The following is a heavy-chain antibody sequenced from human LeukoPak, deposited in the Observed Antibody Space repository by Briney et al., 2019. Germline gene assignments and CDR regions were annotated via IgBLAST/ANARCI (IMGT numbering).Heavy chain of an antibody. Sequence: GGSLRLSCAPSGSPFSSYWMLWVRHAPGKGLVWVSRISGDGTIKTYADFVRGLFIVSRDNTKNILYLQMNSLKVEDTATYFCSRSQFDYWGQGVLVTVSS. J-gene: IGHJ4*02. CDR2: ISGDGTIK. CDR1: GSPFSSYW. CDR3: SRSQFDY. V-gene: IGHV3-74*03.